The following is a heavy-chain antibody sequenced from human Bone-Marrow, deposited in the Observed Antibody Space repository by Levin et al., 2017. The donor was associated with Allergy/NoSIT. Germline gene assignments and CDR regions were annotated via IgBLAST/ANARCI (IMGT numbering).Heavy chain of an antibody. V-gene: IGHV3-30*18. CDR1: GFTFSTYG. CDR3: AKSPIALTGSYFHY. CDR2: ISYDGNKQ. Sequence: LSLTCAASGFTFSTYGMHWVRQAPGKGLEWVAAISYDGNKQYYVDSVKGRFTVSRDNSKNTLYLQMNSLRTEDTATYFCAKSPIALTGSYFHYWGQGTLVTVSS. J-gene: IGHJ4*02. D-gene: IGHD6-19*01.